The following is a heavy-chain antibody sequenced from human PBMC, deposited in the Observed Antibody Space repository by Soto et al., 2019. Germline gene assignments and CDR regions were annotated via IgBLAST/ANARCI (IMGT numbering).Heavy chain of an antibody. V-gene: IGHV4-59*01. CDR1: GGSISSYY. D-gene: IGHD2-15*01. J-gene: IGHJ5*02. CDR3: ARDRCSGGSCYSFGWFDP. CDR2: IYYSGST. Sequence: SETLSLTCTVPGGSISSYYWSWIRQPPGKGLEWIGYIYYSGSTNYNPSLKSRVTISVDTSKNQFSLKLSSVTAADTAVYYCARDRCSGGSCYSFGWFDPWGQGTLVTVSS.